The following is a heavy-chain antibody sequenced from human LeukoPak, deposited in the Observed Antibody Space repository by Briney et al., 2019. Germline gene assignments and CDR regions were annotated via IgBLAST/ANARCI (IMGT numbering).Heavy chain of an antibody. CDR3: ARRHKRGAYSYGVDY. CDR2: IYPGDSDT. J-gene: IGHJ4*02. D-gene: IGHD5-18*01. V-gene: IGHV5-51*01. CDR1: EYSFTNYR. Sequence: GESLKISCKGSEYSFTNYRIAWVRQVPGKDLEWMGIIYPGDSDTRYSPSFQGQVTISADKSISTAYLQWNSLKASDTAMYYCARRHKRGAYSYGVDYWGQGTLVTVSS.